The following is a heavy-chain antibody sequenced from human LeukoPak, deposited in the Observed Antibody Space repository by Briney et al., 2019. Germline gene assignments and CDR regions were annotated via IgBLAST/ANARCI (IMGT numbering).Heavy chain of an antibody. D-gene: IGHD3-22*01. CDR2: ISSSSSYI. J-gene: IGHJ4*02. V-gene: IGHV3-21*01. CDR3: ARDGDYYDSSGPTY. Sequence: GGSLRLSCAASGFTFSSYSMNWVRQAPGKGLELVSSISSSSSYIYYADSVKGRFTISRDNAKNSLYLQMNSLRAEDTAVYYCARDGDYYDSSGPTYWGQGTLVTVSS. CDR1: GFTFSSYS.